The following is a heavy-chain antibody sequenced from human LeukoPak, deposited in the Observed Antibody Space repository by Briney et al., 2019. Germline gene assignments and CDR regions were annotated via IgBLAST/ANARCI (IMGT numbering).Heavy chain of an antibody. CDR2: ISDSGGST. CDR3: AKARGSGYAEYYFDY. J-gene: IGHJ4*02. Sequence: GGSLRLSCAASGFTFSNYAMSWVRQAPGKGLEWVSAISDSGGSTNYADSVKGRFTISRDNSNNTLYLQMNSLRAEDTAVYYCAKARGSGYAEYYFDYWGQGTLVTVSS. CDR1: GFTFSNYA. D-gene: IGHD5-12*01. V-gene: IGHV3-23*01.